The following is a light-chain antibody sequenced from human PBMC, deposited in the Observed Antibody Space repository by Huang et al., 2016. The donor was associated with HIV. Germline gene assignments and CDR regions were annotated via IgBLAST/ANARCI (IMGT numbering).Light chain of an antibody. Sequence: EIVLTQSPGTLSLSPGERATLSCRASQRVSSSYLAWYQQKPGQAPRLLIYGASSRATGIPDRFSGSGSGTDFTLTISRLEPEDFAVFYCQQYGSSPLFGPGTKVDFK. CDR1: QRVSSSY. V-gene: IGKV3-20*01. J-gene: IGKJ3*01. CDR3: QQYGSSPL. CDR2: GAS.